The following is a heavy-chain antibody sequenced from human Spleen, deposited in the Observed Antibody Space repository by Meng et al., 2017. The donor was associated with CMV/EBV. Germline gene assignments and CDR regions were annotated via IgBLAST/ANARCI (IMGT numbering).Heavy chain of an antibody. Sequence: RMQQGPGVGNTPSTPAPHWSTPGGSASSNSAAWNWIRQPPSGGLEWLGRTYYRSKWYNDYAVSVKSRITINPDTSKNQCPLQLSSVTPEDTAVYYCARQVGDKRNYFDYWGQGTLVTVSS. D-gene: IGHD2-15*01. J-gene: IGHJ4*02. CDR3: ARQVGDKRNYFDY. V-gene: IGHV6-1*01. CDR2: TYYRSKWYN. CDR1: GGSASSNSAA.